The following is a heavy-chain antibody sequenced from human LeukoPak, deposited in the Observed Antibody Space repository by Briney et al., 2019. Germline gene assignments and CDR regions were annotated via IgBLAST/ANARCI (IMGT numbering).Heavy chain of an antibody. V-gene: IGHV1-18*01. Sequence: ASVKVSCKASGYTFTSYGISWVRQAAGQGLEWMGWISAYNGNTNYAQKLQGRVTMTTDTSTSTAYTELRSLRSDDTAVYYCARVDGQYQLLYYYFYMDVWGKGTTVTVSS. D-gene: IGHD2-2*01. CDR2: ISAYNGNT. CDR3: ARVDGQYQLLYYYFYMDV. CDR1: GYTFTSYG. J-gene: IGHJ6*03.